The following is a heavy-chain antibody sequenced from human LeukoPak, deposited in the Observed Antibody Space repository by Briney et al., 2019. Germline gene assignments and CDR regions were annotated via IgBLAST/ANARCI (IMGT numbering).Heavy chain of an antibody. J-gene: IGHJ4*02. CDR2: ISSSSDSI. CDR1: GFTFSSYG. Sequence: GGPLRLSCAASGFTFSSYGMNWVPQAPGKRLEWVSYISSSSDSIYYADSVKGRFTISRDNAENSLYLQMNSLRDEDAAVYYCARAMRSGYDYWGQGTLVTVSS. V-gene: IGHV3-48*02. CDR3: ARAMRSGYDY. D-gene: IGHD5-12*01.